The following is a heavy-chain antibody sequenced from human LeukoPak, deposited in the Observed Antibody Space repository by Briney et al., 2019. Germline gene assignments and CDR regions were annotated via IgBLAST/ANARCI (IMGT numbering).Heavy chain of an antibody. CDR1: GSRVTSYW. D-gene: IGHD2-15*01. J-gene: IGHJ5*02. V-gene: IGHV5-51*01. CDR2: IYPRASHT. CDR3: ARRLLNNWFDL. Sequence: GESLKISCKGSGSRVTSYWIGWVRPLPGKGLEWMGIIYPRASHTRSSPSFQGQVPISADQSIRPAYLQWSSLKASDTAMYYCARRLLNNWFDLWGQGTLVTVSS.